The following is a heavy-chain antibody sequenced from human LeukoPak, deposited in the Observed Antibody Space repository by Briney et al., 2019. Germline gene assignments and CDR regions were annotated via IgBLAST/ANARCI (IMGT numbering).Heavy chain of an antibody. Sequence: SETLSLTGTVSGGSISSGGYYWSWIRQHPGKGLEWIGYIYYSGSTYYNPSLKSRVTISVDTSKNQFSLKLSSVTAADTAVYYCARASWYYFDYWGQGTLVTVSS. CDR1: GGSISSGGYY. CDR2: IYYSGST. D-gene: IGHD6-13*01. V-gene: IGHV4-31*03. CDR3: ARASWYYFDY. J-gene: IGHJ4*02.